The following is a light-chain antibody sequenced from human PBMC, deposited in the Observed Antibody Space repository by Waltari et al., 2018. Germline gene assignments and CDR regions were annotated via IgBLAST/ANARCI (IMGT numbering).Light chain of an antibody. Sequence: QSALTQPASVSGSPGQSITISCTETSSGVGSYNLVSWYQQHPGKVPKVIIYEGNKRPSGVSNRFSGSKSGNTASLTISGLQAEDEADYYCCSYTGSNTPRVFGGGTKLTGL. J-gene: IGLJ2*01. V-gene: IGLV2-23*01. CDR3: CSYTGSNTPRV. CDR2: EGN. CDR1: SSGVGSYNL.